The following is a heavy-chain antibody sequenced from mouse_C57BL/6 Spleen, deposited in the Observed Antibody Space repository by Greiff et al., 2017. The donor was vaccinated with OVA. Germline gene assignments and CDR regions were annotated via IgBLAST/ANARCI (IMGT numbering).Heavy chain of an antibody. Sequence: QVQLQQPGAKLVKPGASVKLSCKASGYTFTSYWMHWVKQRPGQGLEWIGMIHPNSGSTNYNEKFKSKATLTVDKSSSTAYMQLSSLTSEDSAVYYCAISGYGSSWAWFAYWGQGTLVTVSA. CDR2: IHPNSGST. CDR1: GYTFTSYW. D-gene: IGHD1-1*01. V-gene: IGHV1-64*01. J-gene: IGHJ3*01. CDR3: AISGYGSSWAWFAY.